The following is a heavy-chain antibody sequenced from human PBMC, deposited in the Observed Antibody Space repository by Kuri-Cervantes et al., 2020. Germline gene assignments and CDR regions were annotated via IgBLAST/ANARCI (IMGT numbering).Heavy chain of an antibody. V-gene: IGHV3-21*01. CDR1: GLSFSSYT. D-gene: IGHD6-19*01. Sequence: GGSLRLSCKASGLSFSSYTMNWLRQAPGKGLEWLSSISSSSNYIYYADSVKGRFTISRDNAKNSLYLQMNSLRAEDTAVYYCAKSRRTNGWYGGLLDYWGQATLVTVSS. J-gene: IGHJ4*02. CDR3: AKSRRTNGWYGGLLDY. CDR2: ISSSSNYI.